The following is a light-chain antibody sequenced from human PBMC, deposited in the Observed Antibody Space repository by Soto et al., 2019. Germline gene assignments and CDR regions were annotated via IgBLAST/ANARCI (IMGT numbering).Light chain of an antibody. V-gene: IGKV1-5*01. CDR3: QQYNTYPVT. Sequence: DIQMTQAPSTLSASVGDRVTITCRASQSISSWLAWYQRKPGKAPKLLIYDASSLESGVPSRFSGSGSGTKFTLTISSLQPDDFATYYCQQYNTYPVTFGQGTKV. J-gene: IGKJ1*01. CDR1: QSISSW. CDR2: DAS.